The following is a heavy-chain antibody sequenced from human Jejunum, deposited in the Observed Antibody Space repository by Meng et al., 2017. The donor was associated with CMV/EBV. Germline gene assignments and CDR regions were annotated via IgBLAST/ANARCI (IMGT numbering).Heavy chain of an antibody. V-gene: IGHV1-2*06. CDR3: VRANLGSADY. Sequence: QVQLVQSGPEVKEPGSSVKVSCQASGGTFSRDTITWVRQAPGQGLEWVGRITPSSGGTTYAQKFQSRVTMTRDTSISTAYMELSSLRSDDAAIYYCVRANLGSADYWGQGTLVTVSS. J-gene: IGHJ4*02. CDR1: GGTFSRDT. CDR2: ITPSSGGT. D-gene: IGHD7-27*01.